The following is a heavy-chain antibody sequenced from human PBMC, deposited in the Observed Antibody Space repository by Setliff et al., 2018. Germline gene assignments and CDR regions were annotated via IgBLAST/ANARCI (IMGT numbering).Heavy chain of an antibody. CDR3: ARVAGYSSGWYDAFDI. D-gene: IGHD6-19*01. V-gene: IGHV1-18*01. J-gene: IGHJ3*02. Sequence: ASVKVSCKASGYTFTSYGISWVRQAPGQGLEWMGWISAYNGNTNYAQKLQGRVTMTTGTSTSTAYMELRSLRSDGTAVYYCARVAGYSSGWYDAFDIWGQGTMVTVSS. CDR2: ISAYNGNT. CDR1: GYTFTSYG.